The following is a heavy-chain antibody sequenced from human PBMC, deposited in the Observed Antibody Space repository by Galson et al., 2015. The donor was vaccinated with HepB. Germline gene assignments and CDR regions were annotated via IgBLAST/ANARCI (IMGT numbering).Heavy chain of an antibody. J-gene: IGHJ4*02. CDR1: GFIFDHYA. CDR2: ISWNSGSI. D-gene: IGHD3-22*01. CDR3: AKIITFMTDYYDSSGYYSH. Sequence: SLRLSCAASGFIFDHYAMHWVRQGPGKGLEWVSGISWNSGSIGYADSVKGRFTISRDNAKNSLDLQMNSLGAEDTALYFCAKIITFMTDYYDSSGYYSHGGQATLVTGSP. V-gene: IGHV3-9*01.